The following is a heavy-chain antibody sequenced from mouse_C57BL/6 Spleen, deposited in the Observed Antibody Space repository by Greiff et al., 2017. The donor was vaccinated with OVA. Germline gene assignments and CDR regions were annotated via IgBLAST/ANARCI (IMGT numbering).Heavy chain of an antibody. CDR1: GYAFSSSW. V-gene: IGHV1-82*01. J-gene: IGHJ4*01. CDR2: IYPGDGAT. CDR3: AREFYYSLDY. Sequence: QVQLQQSGPELVKPGASVKISCKASGYAFSSSWMNWVKQRPGKGLEWIGRIYPGDGATNYNGKFKGKATLTADKSSSTAYLQLSSLTSEDSAVYFGAREFYYSLDYWGQGTSVTVSS.